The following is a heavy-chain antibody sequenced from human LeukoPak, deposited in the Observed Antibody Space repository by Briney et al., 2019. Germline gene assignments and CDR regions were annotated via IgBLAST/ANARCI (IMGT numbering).Heavy chain of an antibody. Sequence: GGSLRLSCAASGFTFSTYWMHWVRQAPGKGLVWVSGIRSDGSTTQYADSVKGRFTISRDNAKNTIYLQMNSLRGEDTAVYYCASGESGGHGYWGQGTLVTVSS. D-gene: IGHD1-26*01. J-gene: IGHJ4*02. CDR3: ASGESGGHGY. CDR2: IRSDGSTT. V-gene: IGHV3-74*01. CDR1: GFTFSTYW.